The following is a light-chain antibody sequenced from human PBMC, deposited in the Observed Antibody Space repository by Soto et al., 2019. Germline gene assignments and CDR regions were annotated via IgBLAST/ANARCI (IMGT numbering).Light chain of an antibody. CDR1: SSDVGGYNY. Sequence: QSALTQPRSVSGSPGQSVTISCTGTSSDVGGYNYVSWYQQHPGKAPRLMIYDVSEWPSGVPDRFSGSRSGNTASLTISGLQAEDEADYYCCSFAGSNTLYVFGSGTKLTVL. J-gene: IGLJ1*01. V-gene: IGLV2-11*01. CDR3: CSFAGSNTLYV. CDR2: DVS.